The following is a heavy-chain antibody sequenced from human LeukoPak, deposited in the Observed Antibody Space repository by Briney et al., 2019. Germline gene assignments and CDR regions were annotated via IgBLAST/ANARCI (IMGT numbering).Heavy chain of an antibody. CDR1: GGSSSGYY. CDR3: ARVSAFQRQGIVVVPAAYYGMDV. D-gene: IGHD2-2*01. CDR2: INHSGST. J-gene: IGHJ6*02. Sequence: SETLSLTCAVYGGSSSGYYWSWIRQPPGKGLEWIGEINHSGSTNYNPSLKSRVTISVDTSRNQFSLKLSSVTAADTAVYYCARVSAFQRQGIVVVPAAYYGMDVWGQGTTVTVSS. V-gene: IGHV4-34*01.